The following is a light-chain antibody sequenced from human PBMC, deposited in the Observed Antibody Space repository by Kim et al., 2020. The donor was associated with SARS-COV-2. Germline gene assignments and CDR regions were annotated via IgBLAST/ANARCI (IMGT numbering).Light chain of an antibody. CDR2: AAS. V-gene: IGKV1-6*01. CDR3: LQDYNYPWT. Sequence: AIQMTQFPSSLSASVGDRVTITCRASQDITNHLGWYQQRPGKAPKLLIYAASTLQSGVPSRFSGSGSGTDFTLAISSPQPEDFGSYLCLQDYNYPWTFGPGTKVDIK. CDR1: QDITNH. J-gene: IGKJ1*01.